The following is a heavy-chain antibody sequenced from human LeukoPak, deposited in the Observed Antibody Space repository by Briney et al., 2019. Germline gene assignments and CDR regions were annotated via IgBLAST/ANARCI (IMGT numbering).Heavy chain of an antibody. V-gene: IGHV4-39*01. CDR2: VYYSGST. D-gene: IGHD5-18*01. CDR1: GGSITSGSYS. J-gene: IGHJ4*02. CDR3: ARSLGYSYGNDY. Sequence: SETLSLTCSVSGGSITSGSYSWGWIRQPPGKGLEWIGSVYYSGSTHYTPSLKSRVTISLDTSKMQFSLKLSSVTAADTAVYYCARSLGYSYGNDYWGQGTLVTVSS.